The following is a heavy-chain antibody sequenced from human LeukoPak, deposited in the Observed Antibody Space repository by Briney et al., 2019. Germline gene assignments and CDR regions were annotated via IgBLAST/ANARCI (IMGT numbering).Heavy chain of an antibody. CDR3: ARDSGGINNY. CDR2: IYSGGST. Sequence: GGSLRLSCAASGFTFSDYYMSWVRQAPGKGLEWVSVIYSGGSTYYADSVKGRFTTSRDNSKNTLFLQMNSLRAEDTAVYFCARDSGGINNYWGQGTLVTVSS. J-gene: IGHJ4*02. D-gene: IGHD1-14*01. V-gene: IGHV3-53*01. CDR1: GFTFSDYY.